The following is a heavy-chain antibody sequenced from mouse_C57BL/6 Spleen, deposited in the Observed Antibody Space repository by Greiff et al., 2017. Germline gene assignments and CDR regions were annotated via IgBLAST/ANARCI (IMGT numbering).Heavy chain of an antibody. V-gene: IGHV1-64*01. CDR2: IHPNSGST. D-gene: IGHD1-1*01. CDR3: ARDKLTLFAY. CDR1: GYTFTSYW. J-gene: IGHJ3*01. Sequence: QVQLQPPGAELVKPGASVKLSCKASGYTFTSYWMHWVKQRPGQGLEWIGMIHPNSGSTNYNEKFKSKATLTVDKSSSTAYMQLSSLTSEDSAVYYCARDKLTLFAYWGQGTLVTVSA.